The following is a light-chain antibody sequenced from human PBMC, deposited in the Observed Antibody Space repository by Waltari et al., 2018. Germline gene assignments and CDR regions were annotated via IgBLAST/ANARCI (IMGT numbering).Light chain of an antibody. V-gene: IGKV4-1*01. CDR2: WAS. CDR1: QSVLYSSNNKNY. Sequence: DIVMTQSPDSLAVSLGERATINCKYSQSVLYSSNNKNYLAWYQQKPGQPPKLFIYWASTRQAGVPDRFSGSGSVTDFTLTISSLQAEDVAVYYCQQYYSTPRTFGQGTKVEIK. CDR3: QQYYSTPRT. J-gene: IGKJ1*01.